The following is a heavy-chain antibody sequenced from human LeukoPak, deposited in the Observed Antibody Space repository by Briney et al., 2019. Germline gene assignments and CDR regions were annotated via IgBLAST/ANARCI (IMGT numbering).Heavy chain of an antibody. CDR2: IYYSGST. D-gene: IGHD2-21*01. CDR3: ARKTFCGGGGCYGENGFAP. CDR1: GGSISSSSYY. V-gene: IGHV4-39*07. Sequence: SETLSLTCTVSGGSISSSSYYWGWIRQPPGKGLEWIGSIYYSGSTNYNPSLKSRVTISVDTSKNQFSLKLSSVTAADTAVYYWARKTFCGGGGCYGENGFAPGGKEPLVPVS. J-gene: IGHJ5*02.